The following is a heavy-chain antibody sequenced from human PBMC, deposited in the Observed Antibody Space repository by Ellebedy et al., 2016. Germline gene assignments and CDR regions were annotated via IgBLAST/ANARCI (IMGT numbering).Heavy chain of an antibody. CDR1: GFTFSSYG. CDR3: ARVAHYYYMDV. CDR2: IWYDGSNK. Sequence: GESLKISXAASGFTFSSYGMHWVRQAPGKGLEWVAVIWYDGSNKYYADSVKGRFTISRDNSKNTLYLQMNSLRAEDTAVYYCARVAHYYYMDVWGKGTTVTVSS. J-gene: IGHJ6*03. V-gene: IGHV3-33*08.